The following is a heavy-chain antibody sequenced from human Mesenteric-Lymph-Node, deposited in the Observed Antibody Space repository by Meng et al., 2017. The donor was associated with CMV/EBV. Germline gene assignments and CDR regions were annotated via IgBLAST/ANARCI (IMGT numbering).Heavy chain of an antibody. J-gene: IGHJ6*02. CDR2: ISGSGGST. CDR1: GFTFSSYA. CDR3: AKLKRVIWLMDV. D-gene: IGHD3-22*01. Sequence: GESLKISCAASGFTFSSYAMSWVRQAPGKGLEWVSAISGSGGSTYYADSVKGRFTISRDNSKNTLYLQMNSLRAEDTAVYYCAKLKRVIWLMDVWGQGTTVTVSS. V-gene: IGHV3-23*01.